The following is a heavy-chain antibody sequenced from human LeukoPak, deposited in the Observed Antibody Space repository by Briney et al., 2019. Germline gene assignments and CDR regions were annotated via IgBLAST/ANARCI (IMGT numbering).Heavy chain of an antibody. J-gene: IGHJ3*02. CDR3: ARDRRYCSSTSCSPSGAFDI. V-gene: IGHV3-7*01. CDR1: GFTFSSYW. Sequence: GGSLRLSCAASGFTFSSYWMSWVRQAPGKGLEWVANIKQDGSEKYYVDSVKGRFTTSRDNAKNSLYLQMNSLRAEDTAVYYCARDRRYCSSTSCSPSGAFDIWGQGTMVTVSS. CDR2: IKQDGSEK. D-gene: IGHD2-2*01.